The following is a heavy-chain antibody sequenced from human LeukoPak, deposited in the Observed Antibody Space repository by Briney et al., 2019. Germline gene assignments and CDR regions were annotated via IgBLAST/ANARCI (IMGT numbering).Heavy chain of an antibody. CDR3: ARALGYYDRSGLDY. Sequence: GASVWVSFKSSGGTFSSYAISWVRQAPGQGLEWMGRIIPIFGTANYAQKFQGRVTITADKSTSTAYMELSSLRSEDTAVYYCARALGYYDRSGLDYWGQGTLFTVSS. J-gene: IGHJ4*02. CDR2: IIPIFGTA. D-gene: IGHD3-22*01. V-gene: IGHV1-69*06. CDR1: GGTFSSYA.